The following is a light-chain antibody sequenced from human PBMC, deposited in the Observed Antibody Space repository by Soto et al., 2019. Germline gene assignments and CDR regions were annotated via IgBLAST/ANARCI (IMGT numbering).Light chain of an antibody. CDR1: QSVSSN. V-gene: IGKV3-15*01. CDR2: GAS. Sequence: EIVMTQSPATLSVSPGERATLSCRASQSVSSNLAWYQQKPGQAPRLLIYGASTRATGIPARFSGSGSGKEFTLNISRLKSEYFAVYYCQQYNNWLRTVGQGTKV. CDR3: QQYNNWLRT. J-gene: IGKJ1*01.